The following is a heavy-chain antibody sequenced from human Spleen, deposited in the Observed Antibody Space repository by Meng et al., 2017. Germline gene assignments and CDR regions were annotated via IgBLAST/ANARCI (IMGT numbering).Heavy chain of an antibody. J-gene: IGHJ4*02. D-gene: IGHD4-23*01. CDR2: IIPIFGTA. CDR1: NYTFTKYG. CDR3: AMGYGGDYLPFDY. Sequence: SVKVSCKASNYTFTKYGFTWVRQAPGQGLEWMGGIIPIFGTANYAQKFQGRVTITADESTSTAYMELSSLRSEDTAVYYCAMGYGGDYLPFDYWGQGTLVTVSS. V-gene: IGHV1-69*13.